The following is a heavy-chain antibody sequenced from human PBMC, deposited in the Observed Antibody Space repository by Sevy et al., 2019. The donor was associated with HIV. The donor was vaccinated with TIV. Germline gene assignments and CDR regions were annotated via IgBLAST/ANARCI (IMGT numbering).Heavy chain of an antibody. D-gene: IGHD5-18*01. J-gene: IGHJ4*02. CDR2: IKQDGSEK. CDR1: GFTFSSYW. Sequence: WGSLRLSCAASGFTFSSYWMSWVRQAPGKGLEWVANIKQDGSEKYYVDSVKGRFTISRDNAKNSLYLQMNSLRAEDTAVYYCARGRAAMALRYWGQGTLVTVSS. V-gene: IGHV3-7*01. CDR3: ARGRAAMALRY.